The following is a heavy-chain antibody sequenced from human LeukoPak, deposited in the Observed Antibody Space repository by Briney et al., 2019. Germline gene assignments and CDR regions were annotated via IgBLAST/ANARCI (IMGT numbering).Heavy chain of an antibody. CDR3: ARDGTRAYNWFDP. D-gene: IGHD1-26*01. V-gene: IGHV1-18*01. CDR2: ISAYNGST. CDR1: GYTFTSYG. Sequence: ASVKVSCKASGYTFTSYGISWVRQAPGQGLKWMGWISAYNGSTNQAQKFQGRVTMTTDTSTSTAYMELRSLRSDDTAVYYCARDGTRAYNWFDPWGQGTLVTVSS. J-gene: IGHJ5*02.